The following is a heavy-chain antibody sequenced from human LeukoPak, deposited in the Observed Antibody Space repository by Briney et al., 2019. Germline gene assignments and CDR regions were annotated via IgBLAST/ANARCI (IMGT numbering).Heavy chain of an antibody. D-gene: IGHD3-9*01. CDR2: ISAYNGNT. J-gene: IGHJ4*02. Sequence: GASVKVSCKASGYTFTSYGISWVRQAPGQGLEWRGWISAYNGNTNYAQKLQGRVTMTTDTSTSTAYMELRSLRSDDTAVYYCAKAKDYDILTGYYKDFDYWGQGTLVTVSS. CDR1: GYTFTSYG. CDR3: AKAKDYDILTGYYKDFDY. V-gene: IGHV1-18*04.